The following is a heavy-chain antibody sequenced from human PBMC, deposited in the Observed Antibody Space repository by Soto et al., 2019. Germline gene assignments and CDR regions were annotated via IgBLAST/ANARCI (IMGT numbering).Heavy chain of an antibody. V-gene: IGHV1-18*01. D-gene: IGHD1-26*01. CDR2: INNRNGNT. J-gene: IGHJ4*02. CDR3: ARDTNQWEHICWDS. CDR1: GHTFITFG. Sequence: QVQLVQSGAEMRKPGASVKVSGKVSGHTFITFGVSWVRQAPGQGLEWMGWINNRNGNTNYAQKFQGRVSMTRDTSTTTVYMELRSLTSDDAAVYFCARDTNQWEHICWDSWGQGTLVIVSS.